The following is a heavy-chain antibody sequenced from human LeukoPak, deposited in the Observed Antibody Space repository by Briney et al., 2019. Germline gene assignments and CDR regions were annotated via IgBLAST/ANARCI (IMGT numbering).Heavy chain of an antibody. J-gene: IGHJ4*02. D-gene: IGHD3-16*01. Sequence: GRSLRLSCEVSGFTFSRFGFHWVRQAPGNGLEWVGRVKSKTDGGSIDYAAPVKGRFTISRDDLRNTLHLQMNSLKTEDTAVYYCIADTPPWNPFGFDYWGQGTLVSVSS. CDR3: IADTPPWNPFGFDY. CDR2: VKSKTDGGSI. CDR1: GFTFSRFG. V-gene: IGHV3-15*07.